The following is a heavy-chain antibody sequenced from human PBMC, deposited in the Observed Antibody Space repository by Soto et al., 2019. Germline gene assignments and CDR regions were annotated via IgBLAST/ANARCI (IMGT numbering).Heavy chain of an antibody. D-gene: IGHD6-6*01. CDR1: GGSISSYY. CDR3: ARDWRPVAARANWFDP. CDR2: IYTSGST. Sequence: SETVSLTSTVSGGSISSYYWSRIRQPAGKGLEWIGRIYTSGSTNDNPSLKSGVTMSVDTPKNQFSLKLSSVTAADTAANYCARDWRPVAARANWFDPWGQGTLVTVSS. V-gene: IGHV4-4*07. J-gene: IGHJ5*02.